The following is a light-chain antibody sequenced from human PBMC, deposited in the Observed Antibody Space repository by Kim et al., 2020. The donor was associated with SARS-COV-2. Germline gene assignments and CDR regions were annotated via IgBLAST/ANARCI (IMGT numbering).Light chain of an antibody. CDR2: GKN. Sequence: SSELTQDPAVSVALGQTVTITCQGDSLRNYYASWYQQKPGQAPLLVIYGKNNRPSGIPDRFSGSNSGNTASLTITGAQAGDEADYYCKSRDSSGSVVLFG. CDR1: SLRNYY. J-gene: IGLJ1*01. V-gene: IGLV3-19*01. CDR3: KSRDSSGSVVL.